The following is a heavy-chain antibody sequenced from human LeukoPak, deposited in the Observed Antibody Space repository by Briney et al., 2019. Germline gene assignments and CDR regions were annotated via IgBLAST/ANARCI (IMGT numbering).Heavy chain of an antibody. CDR1: GYTFTSYY. Sequence: ASVKVSCKASGYTFTSYYMHWVRQAPGQGLEWMGIINPSGGSTSYAQKFQGRVTMTRDTSISTAYMELSRLRSDDTAVYYCARGLGYYDILTGYNWYFDYWGQGTLVTVSS. CDR3: ARGLGYYDILTGYNWYFDY. D-gene: IGHD3-9*01. V-gene: IGHV1-46*01. J-gene: IGHJ4*02. CDR2: INPSGGST.